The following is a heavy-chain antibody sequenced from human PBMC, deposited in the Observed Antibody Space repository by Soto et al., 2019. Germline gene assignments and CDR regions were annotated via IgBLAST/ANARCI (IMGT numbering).Heavy chain of an antibody. CDR1: RFAVSDNY. J-gene: IGHJ4*02. V-gene: IGHV3-66*01. D-gene: IGHD1-1*01. CDR2: IYSGGTT. Sequence: EVHLVESGGGLVQPGGSLRLSCAASRFAVSDNYMSWVRQAPGKGLEFVSLIYSGGTTSYADSVKVRCTISRDNSKNTLYLQMNVRSAGDTAVYNRATGTSTLPHWGQGTLVTASS. CDR3: ATGTSTLPH.